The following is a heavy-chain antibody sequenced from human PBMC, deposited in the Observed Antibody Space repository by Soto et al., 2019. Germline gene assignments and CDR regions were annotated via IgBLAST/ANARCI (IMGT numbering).Heavy chain of an antibody. J-gene: IGHJ4*02. V-gene: IGHV1-69*01. D-gene: IGHD1-7*01. CDR2: IIPVFGSA. CDR1: GDSFTNYA. Sequence: QVQLVQSGAEVKRSGSSLKVSCKISGDSFTNYAISWVRQAPGQGLEWMGGIIPVFGSANYAQKFQGRVTISAEASKRTAFMELSSLRVEDTALYFCERERSVTGTTEGNFAFWGQGTLVIVSS. CDR3: ERERSVTGTTEGNFAF.